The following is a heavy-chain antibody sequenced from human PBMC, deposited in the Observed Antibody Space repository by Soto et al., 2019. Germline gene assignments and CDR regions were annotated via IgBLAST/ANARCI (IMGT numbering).Heavy chain of an antibody. V-gene: IGHV3-30*18. J-gene: IGHJ4*02. Sequence: QVQLVESGGGVVQPGRSLRLSCAASGFTFSSYGMHWVRQAPGKGLEWVAVISYDGSNKYYADSVKGRFTISRDNSKNTLYLQMNSLRAEDTAVYYCAKVSGYDGFPRDYWGQATLVTVSA. CDR3: AKVSGYDGFPRDY. D-gene: IGHD5-12*01. CDR1: GFTFSSYG. CDR2: ISYDGSNK.